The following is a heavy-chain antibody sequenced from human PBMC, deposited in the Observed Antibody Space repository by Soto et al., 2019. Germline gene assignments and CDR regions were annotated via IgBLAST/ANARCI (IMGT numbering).Heavy chain of an antibody. CDR2: ISWDGSNR. V-gene: IGHV3-43D*04. Sequence: SCAASGFTFDEYAMHWVRQPPGKGLEWVSLISWDGSNRYYADSVQGRFTISRDNSKYSLYLEMNSLRPEDTALYYCAKDISRGPTKNYDFWSGPDYWGQGTLVTVSS. CDR1: GFTFDEYA. D-gene: IGHD3-3*01. CDR3: AKDISRGPTKNYDFWSGPDY. J-gene: IGHJ4*02.